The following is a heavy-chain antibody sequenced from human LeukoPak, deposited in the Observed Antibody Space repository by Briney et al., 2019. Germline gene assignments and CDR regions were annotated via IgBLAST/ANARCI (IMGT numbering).Heavy chain of an antibody. V-gene: IGHV4-4*09. CDR3: ANMRGDDSSGYSN. Sequence: SDSLSLTCTVSGGSISSYYWSWIRQPPGKGLEWIGYIYTSGSTNYNPSLKSRVTISVDTSKNQFSLKLSSVTAADTAVYYCANMRGDDSSGYSNWGQGTLVTVSS. J-gene: IGHJ4*02. CDR2: IYTSGST. CDR1: GGSISSYY. D-gene: IGHD3-22*01.